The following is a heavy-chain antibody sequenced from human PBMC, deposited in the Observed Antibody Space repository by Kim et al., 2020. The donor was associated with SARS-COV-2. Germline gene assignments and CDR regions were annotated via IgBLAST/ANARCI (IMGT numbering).Heavy chain of an antibody. D-gene: IGHD7-27*01. J-gene: IGHJ4*02. CDR2: IKEDGSEK. CDR1: GFTFSSYW. CDR3: LGGRAGDY. Sequence: GGSLRLSCAASGFTFSSYWMTWVRQGLGKGLEWVANIKEDGSEKYYMDSVKGRFTISRDNSKNSLYLQMNSLRADDTALYYCLGGRAGDYWCQGSAISVS. V-gene: IGHV3-7*01.